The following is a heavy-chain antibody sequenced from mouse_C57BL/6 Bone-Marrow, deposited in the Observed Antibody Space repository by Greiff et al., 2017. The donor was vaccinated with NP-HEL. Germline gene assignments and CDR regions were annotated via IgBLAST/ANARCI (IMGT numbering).Heavy chain of an antibody. D-gene: IGHD1-1*01. CDR1: GYTFTSYW. CDR2: IDPSDSYT. V-gene: IGHV1-59*01. Sequence: QVQLQQPGAELVRPGTSVKLSCKASGYTFTSYWMHWVKQRPGQGLEWIGVIDPSDSYTNYNQKFKGKATLNVDTSSSTAYMQLSSLTSEDSAVYYCARHYYGSSLYWYFDVWGTGTTVTVSS. J-gene: IGHJ1*03. CDR3: ARHYYGSSLYWYFDV.